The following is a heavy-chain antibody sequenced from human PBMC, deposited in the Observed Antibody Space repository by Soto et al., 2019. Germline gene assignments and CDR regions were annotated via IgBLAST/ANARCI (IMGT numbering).Heavy chain of an antibody. J-gene: IGHJ6*02. CDR2: ISSSGGTI. Sequence: QVQLVESGGGLVQPGGSLRLSCAASGFSFSDYYMKWIRQAPGKGLEWVSYISSSGGTIYHADSVKGRFTISRDNTKNPLYLQMNSLRAEDTAVYYCAGGSTTFRGMDLWGQGTPVIVSS. D-gene: IGHD1-7*01. CDR1: GFSFSDYY. CDR3: AGGSTTFRGMDL. V-gene: IGHV3-11*01.